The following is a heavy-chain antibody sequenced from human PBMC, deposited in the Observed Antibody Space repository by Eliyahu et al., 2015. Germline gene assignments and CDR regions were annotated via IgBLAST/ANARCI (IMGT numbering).Heavy chain of an antibody. CDR3: ARDFCSDGTCYSYFGY. CDR2: INPDGGVT. Sequence: QVHLVQSGAEVKKPGASVQVSCKASGYTFTDYFXHWVRQAPGQGLEWLGWINPDGGVTTYAQKFQGRVTMTRDTSISTAYMELSRLRSDDTAVYYCARDFCSDGTCYSYFGYWGQGSLVTVSS. CDR1: GYTFTDYF. V-gene: IGHV1-2*02. D-gene: IGHD2-15*01. J-gene: IGHJ4*02.